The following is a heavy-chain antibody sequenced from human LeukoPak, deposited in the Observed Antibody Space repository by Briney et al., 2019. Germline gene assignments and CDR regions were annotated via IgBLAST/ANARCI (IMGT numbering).Heavy chain of an antibody. CDR2: INPDGSTT. CDR1: GIPLSRYL. J-gene: IGHJ4*02. V-gene: IGHV3-74*01. D-gene: IGHD3-10*01. CDR3: ARVRVGAYDFEY. Sequence: GSLELSCATSGIPLSRYLVHWGRQGPGEGLVWVSRINPDGSTTTYADSVKGRFTISRDNAKNTLYLQMNSLRAEDTAVYYCARVRVGAYDFEYWGQGTLVTVSS.